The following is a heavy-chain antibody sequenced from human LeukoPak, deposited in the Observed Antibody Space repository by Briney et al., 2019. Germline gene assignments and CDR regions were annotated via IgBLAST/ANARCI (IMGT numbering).Heavy chain of an antibody. D-gene: IGHD1-26*01. Sequence: GGSLRLSCAASGFTFSSYGMHWVRQAPGKGLEWVAFIRYDGSNKYYADSVKGRFTISRDNSKNTLYLQMNSLRAEDTAVYYCAKEGEGSFGYYYYMDVWGKGTTVTVSS. CDR1: GFTFSSYG. V-gene: IGHV3-30*02. CDR2: IRYDGSNK. J-gene: IGHJ6*03. CDR3: AKEGEGSFGYYYYMDV.